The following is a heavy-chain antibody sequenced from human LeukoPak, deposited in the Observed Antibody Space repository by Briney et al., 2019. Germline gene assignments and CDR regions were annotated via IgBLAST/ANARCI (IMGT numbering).Heavy chain of an antibody. V-gene: IGHV3-48*03. CDR2: ISSSGSTI. Sequence: GGSLGLSCAASGFTFSSYEMNWVRQAPGKGLEWVSYISSSGSTIYCADSVKGRFTISRDNAKNSLYLQMNSLRAEDTAVYYCARSSRDYGDYSGCYWGQGTLVTVSS. CDR3: ARSSRDYGDYSGCY. J-gene: IGHJ4*02. CDR1: GFTFSSYE. D-gene: IGHD4-17*01.